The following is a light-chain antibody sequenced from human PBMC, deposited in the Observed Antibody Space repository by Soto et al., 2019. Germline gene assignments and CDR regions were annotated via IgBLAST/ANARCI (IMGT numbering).Light chain of an antibody. CDR1: QSIRNN. CDR3: QQRSSYPVT. V-gene: IGKV1-9*01. CDR2: DAS. J-gene: IGKJ5*01. Sequence: DIQLTHSPSCLSASIGDTVTITCRASQSIRNNLAWYQQKPGKAPKLLINDASTSQSGVPSRFSGSGSGTEFTLTISSLQPEDFATYYCQQRSSYPVTFGQGTRPEI.